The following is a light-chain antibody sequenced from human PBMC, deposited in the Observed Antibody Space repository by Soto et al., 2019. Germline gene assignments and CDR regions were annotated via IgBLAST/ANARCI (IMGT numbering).Light chain of an antibody. CDR2: GNS. CDR1: SSNIGAGYD. Sequence: QSVLTQPPSVSGARGQRVTISCTGSSSNIGAGYDVHWYQQLPGTAPKLLIYGNSNRPSGVPDLFSGSKSGTSASLAITGLQAEDAADYYCQSYDSSLSYLFGTGTKVTVL. CDR3: QSYDSSLSYL. J-gene: IGLJ1*01. V-gene: IGLV1-40*01.